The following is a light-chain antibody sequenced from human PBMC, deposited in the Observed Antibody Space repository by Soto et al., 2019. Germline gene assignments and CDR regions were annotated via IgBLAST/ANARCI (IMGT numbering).Light chain of an antibody. CDR1: QYIRND. CDR3: LQDYDFPRT. CDR2: AAS. Sequence: AIQMTQSPSSLPASVGDRVTITCRASQYIRNDLTWYQQKPGKAPKLLIYAASSLQAGVPSRFSGSGSGTDFTLTINSLQPEDIATYCCLQDYDFPRTFGQGTKVDIK. V-gene: IGKV1-6*01. J-gene: IGKJ1*01.